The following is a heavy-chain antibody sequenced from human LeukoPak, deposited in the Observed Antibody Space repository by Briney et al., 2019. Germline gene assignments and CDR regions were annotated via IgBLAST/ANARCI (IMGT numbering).Heavy chain of an antibody. D-gene: IGHD5-12*01. J-gene: IGHJ4*02. CDR2: IRYDGSNK. CDR1: GFNFNYYG. CDR3: ARGPSGYHNT. V-gene: IGHV3-30*02. Sequence: PGGSLRLSCAASGFNFNYYGMHWVRQAPGKGLEWVAFIRYDGSNKYYADSVKGRFTISRDNSKNTLYLQMNSLRAEDTAVYYCARGPSGYHNTGGQGTLVTVSS.